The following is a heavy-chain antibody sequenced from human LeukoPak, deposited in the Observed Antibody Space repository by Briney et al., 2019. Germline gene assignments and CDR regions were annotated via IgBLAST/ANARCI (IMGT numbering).Heavy chain of an antibody. J-gene: IGHJ4*02. CDR1: GFTFSSYA. V-gene: IGHV3-30*04. Sequence: GGSLRLSCAASGFTFSSYAMHWVRQAPGKGLEWVAVISYDGSNKYYADSVKGRFTISRDNSKNTLYLQMNSLRAEDTAVYYCARATPEVGAAAPFDYWGQGTLVTVSS. CDR2: ISYDGSNK. CDR3: ARATPEVGAAAPFDY. D-gene: IGHD1-26*01.